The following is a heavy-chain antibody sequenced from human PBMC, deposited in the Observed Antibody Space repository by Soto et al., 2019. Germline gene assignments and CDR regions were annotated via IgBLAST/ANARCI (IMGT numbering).Heavy chain of an antibody. CDR1: GGSISSTSYY. J-gene: IGHJ4*02. Sequence: SETLSLTCTVSGGSISSTSYYWVWIRQPPGMGLEWIGSIYYSGNAYYNPSLKSRVTISVDTSKDQFSLSLSSVTAADTAVFYCARQRGGRAPAGIDYWGQGTLVTVSS. CDR3: ARQRGGRAPAGIDY. V-gene: IGHV4-39*01. CDR2: IYYSGNA. D-gene: IGHD6-13*01.